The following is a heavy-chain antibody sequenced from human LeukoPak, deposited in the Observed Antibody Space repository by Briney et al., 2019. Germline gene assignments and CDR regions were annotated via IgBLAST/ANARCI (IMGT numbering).Heavy chain of an antibody. D-gene: IGHD4/OR15-4a*01. J-gene: IGHJ4*02. CDR2: VDTSGSYI. V-gene: IGHV3-21*04. CDR1: GFTFSDYS. Sequence: GGSLRLSCAASGFTFSDYSMNWVRQAPGKGLEWVSSVDTSGSYIYNADSVKGRFTISRDNSKNTLYLQMNSLRAEDTAVYYCARRAGAYSHPYDYWGQGTLVTVSS. CDR3: ARRAGAYSHPYDY.